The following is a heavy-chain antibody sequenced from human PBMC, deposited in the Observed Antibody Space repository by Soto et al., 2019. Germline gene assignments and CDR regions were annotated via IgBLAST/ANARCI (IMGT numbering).Heavy chain of an antibody. CDR1: SYNFNAFC. Sequence: VEDPNLSGTDTSYNFNAFCLAWVRQMPGKGLEWMANIHPLDSETNYGPSFQGQVTISADKSITTAFLHWSNLKASDTGIYFCAKLGFPGAIYFDSWGQGSLVTGSS. CDR3: AKLGFPGAIYFDS. V-gene: IGHV5-51*01. CDR2: IHPLDSET. J-gene: IGHJ4*02. D-gene: IGHD6-25*01.